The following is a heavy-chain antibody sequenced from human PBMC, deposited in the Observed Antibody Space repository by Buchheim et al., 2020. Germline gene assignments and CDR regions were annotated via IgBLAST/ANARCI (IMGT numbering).Heavy chain of an antibody. Sequence: QVQLVESGGGVVKPGRSLRLSCAASGFTFSSNDMHWVRQAPGKGLEWVAVIWYDGSNRYYADSVKGRFTISRDNPKNTLYLQMNSLRAEETAVYYCVSDSGSHDQGFHSWGQGTL. CDR2: IWYDGSNR. D-gene: IGHD1-26*01. CDR3: VSDSGSHDQGFHS. J-gene: IGHJ5*01. V-gene: IGHV3-33*01. CDR1: GFTFSSND.